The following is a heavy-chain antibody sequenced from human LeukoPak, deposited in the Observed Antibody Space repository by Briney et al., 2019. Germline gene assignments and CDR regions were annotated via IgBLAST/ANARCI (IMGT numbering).Heavy chain of an antibody. Sequence: GGSLRLSCAASGFTSGDYFMSWVRQAPGKGLEWVANIKQDGSVIYYVDSVKGRFTISRDNARNSLYLQMNSLRAEDTAMYYCARHKSSPFLDYWGQGTLVTVSS. V-gene: IGHV3-7*01. CDR2: IKQDGSVI. CDR3: ARHKSSPFLDY. D-gene: IGHD2-21*01. CDR1: GFTSGDYF. J-gene: IGHJ4*02.